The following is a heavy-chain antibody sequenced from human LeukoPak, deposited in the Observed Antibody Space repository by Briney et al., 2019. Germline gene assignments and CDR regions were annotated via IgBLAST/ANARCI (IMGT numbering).Heavy chain of an antibody. CDR2: ISAYNGNT. J-gene: IGHJ4*02. D-gene: IGHD3-22*01. Sequence: ASVKVSCEASGYTFTSYGISWVRQAPGQGPEWMGWISAYNGNTNYAQKLQGRVTMTTDTSTSTAYMELRSLRSDDTAVYYCARYYYDSSGYDHGDYFDYWGQGTLVTVSS. CDR3: ARYYYDSSGYDHGDYFDY. CDR1: GYTFTSYG. V-gene: IGHV1-18*01.